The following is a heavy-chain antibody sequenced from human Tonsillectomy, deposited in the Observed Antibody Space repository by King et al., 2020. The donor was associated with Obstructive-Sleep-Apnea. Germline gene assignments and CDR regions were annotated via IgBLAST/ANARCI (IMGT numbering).Heavy chain of an antibody. Sequence: QLQESGPGLVKPSETLSLTCTVSGGSISSYYWSWIRQPPGKGLEWIVYISSSGSTNYNPSLKSRVTIAVDTSKNQFSLKLSSVTAADTAVYYCAREALGYCTSSSCRAFDPWGQGTLVTVSS. D-gene: IGHD2-2*01. J-gene: IGHJ5*02. CDR3: AREALGYCTSSSCRAFDP. CDR2: ISSSGST. CDR1: GGSISSYY. V-gene: IGHV4-59*01.